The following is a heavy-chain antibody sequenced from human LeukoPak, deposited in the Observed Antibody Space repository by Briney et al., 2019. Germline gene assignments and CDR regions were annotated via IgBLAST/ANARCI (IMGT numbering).Heavy chain of an antibody. Sequence: PSETLSLTCTVSGYSISSGYYWDWIRQPPGKGLEWIGSIYHSGSTYYNPSLKSRVTISVDTSKNQFSLKLSSVTAADTAVYYCARGWGFDYWGQGTLVTVSS. CDR1: GYSISSGYY. CDR3: ARGWGFDY. V-gene: IGHV4-38-2*02. J-gene: IGHJ4*02. D-gene: IGHD3-16*01. CDR2: IYHSGST.